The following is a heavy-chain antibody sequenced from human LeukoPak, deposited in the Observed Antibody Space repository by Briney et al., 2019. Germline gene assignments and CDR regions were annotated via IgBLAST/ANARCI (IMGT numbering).Heavy chain of an antibody. V-gene: IGHV1-2*02. CDR2: INPNSGGT. D-gene: IGHD6-13*01. Sequence: ASVKVSCKASGYTFTSYAMNWVRQAPGQGLEWMGWINPNSGGTNYAQKFQGRVTMTRDTSISTAYMELSRLRSDDTAVYYCERDLGKTGYSSSWYGYYYYYMDVWGKGTTVTISS. J-gene: IGHJ6*03. CDR1: GYTFTSYA. CDR3: ERDLGKTGYSSSWYGYYYYYMDV.